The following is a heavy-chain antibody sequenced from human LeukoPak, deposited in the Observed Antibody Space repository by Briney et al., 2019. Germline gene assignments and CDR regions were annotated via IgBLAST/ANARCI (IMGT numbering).Heavy chain of an antibody. Sequence: TSETLSLTCTVSGGSISSGDYYWSWIRQPPGKGLEWIGYIYYSGSTYYNPSLKSRVTISVDTSKNQFSLKLSSVTAADTAVYYCARAQKTYYYDSSGYYAAYWGQGTLVTVSS. V-gene: IGHV4-30-4*01. J-gene: IGHJ4*02. D-gene: IGHD3-22*01. CDR2: IYYSGST. CDR3: ARAQKTYYYDSSGYYAAY. CDR1: GGSISSGDYY.